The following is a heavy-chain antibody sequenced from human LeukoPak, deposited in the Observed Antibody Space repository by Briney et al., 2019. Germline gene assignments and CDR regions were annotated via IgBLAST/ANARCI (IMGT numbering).Heavy chain of an antibody. CDR2: IYYSGST. CDR1: GGSISSSSYY. D-gene: IGHD2-21*01. J-gene: IGHJ6*03. V-gene: IGHV4-39*07. Sequence: SETLSLTCTVSGGSISSSSYYWGWIRQPPGKGLEWIGSIYYSGSTYYNPSLKSRVTISVDTSKNQFSLKLSSVTAADTAVYYCARGSIDYYYYYYMDVWGKGTTVTVSS. CDR3: ARGSIDYYYYYYMDV.